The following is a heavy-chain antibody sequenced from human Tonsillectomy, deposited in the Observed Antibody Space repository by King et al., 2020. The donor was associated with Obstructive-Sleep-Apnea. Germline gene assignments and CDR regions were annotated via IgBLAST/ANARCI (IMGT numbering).Heavy chain of an antibody. CDR2: ILYDGRNK. Sequence: VQLVESGGGVVQPGRSLRLSCAASGFTFSSYAMHWVRQAPGKGLEWVAVILYDGRNKYYADPVKGRFTISSDNSKNKLYLQINSLRAEDTAVYYCARERSSGATGPFDIWGQGTMVTVSS. V-gene: IGHV3-30*04. CDR1: GFTFSSYA. CDR3: ARERSSGATGPFDI. D-gene: IGHD1-26*01. J-gene: IGHJ3*02.